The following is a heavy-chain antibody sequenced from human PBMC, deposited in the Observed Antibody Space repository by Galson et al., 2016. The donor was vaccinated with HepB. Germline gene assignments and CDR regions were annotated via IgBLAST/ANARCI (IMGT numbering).Heavy chain of an antibody. CDR2: IDWDADK. V-gene: IGHV2-70*11. J-gene: IGHJ6*02. CDR3: ARMRGTICYGMDV. CDR1: GFSLSTSGMC. Sequence: PALVKPTQTLTLTCTFSGFSLSTSGMCVSWIRQPPGKALEWLARIDWDADKYYSTSLKTRLTISKDTSKNQVVLTMTNMDPVETATYYCARMRGTICYGMDVWGQGATVTVSS. D-gene: IGHD1-14*01.